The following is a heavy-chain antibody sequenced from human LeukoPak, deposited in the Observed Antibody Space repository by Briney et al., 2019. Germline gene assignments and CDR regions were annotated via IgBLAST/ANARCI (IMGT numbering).Heavy chain of an antibody. D-gene: IGHD2-15*01. CDR3: ARDEGYRSGGSCYPRRPDY. J-gene: IGHJ4*02. V-gene: IGHV1-3*01. CDR1: GYTFTSYA. Sequence: ASVKVSCKASGYTFTSYAMHWVRQAPGQRLEWMGWINAGNGNTKYSQKFQGRVTITRDTSASTAYMELSSLRSEDTAVYYCARDEGYRSGGSCYPRRPDYRGQGTLVTVSS. CDR2: INAGNGNT.